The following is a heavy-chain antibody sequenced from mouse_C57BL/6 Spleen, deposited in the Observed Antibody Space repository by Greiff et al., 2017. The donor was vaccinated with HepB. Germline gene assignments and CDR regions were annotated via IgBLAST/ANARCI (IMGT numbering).Heavy chain of an antibody. CDR1: GYAFSSSW. CDR2: IYPGDGDT. Sequence: QVQLKESGPELVKPGASVKISCKASGYAFSSSWMNWVKQRPGKGLEWIGRIYPGDGDTNYNGKFKGKATLTADKSSSTAYMQLSSLTSEDSAVYFCARGLSGYYGYWGQGTTLTVSS. J-gene: IGHJ2*01. D-gene: IGHD2-3*01. CDR3: ARGLSGYYGY. V-gene: IGHV1-82*01.